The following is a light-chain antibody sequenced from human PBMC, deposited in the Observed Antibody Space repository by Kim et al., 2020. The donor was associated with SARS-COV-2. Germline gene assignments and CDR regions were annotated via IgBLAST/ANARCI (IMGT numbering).Light chain of an antibody. Sequence: GKTIPISCTGSSGSIARNDVQWYQQRPGSAPTTVIYEDSKRPSGVPDRFSGSIDTASNSASLTISGLKTEDEADYYCQSYDNGNQVFGGGTKVTVL. CDR2: EDS. CDR1: SGSIARND. J-gene: IGLJ3*02. CDR3: QSYDNGNQV. V-gene: IGLV6-57*02.